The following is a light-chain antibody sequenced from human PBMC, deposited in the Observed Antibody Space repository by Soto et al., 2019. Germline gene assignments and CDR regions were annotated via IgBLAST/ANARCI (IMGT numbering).Light chain of an antibody. J-gene: IGKJ2*01. Sequence: EIVLTHSPGTLSLSPGERATLSCRASQSVSSSYLAWYQQKPGTAPRLLVYGASSRATGIPDRFRGSGSGTDFTLTISRREPEDCAVYYCQQYGSSPNTFGQGTKLEIK. V-gene: IGKV3-20*01. CDR3: QQYGSSPNT. CDR2: GAS. CDR1: QSVSSSY.